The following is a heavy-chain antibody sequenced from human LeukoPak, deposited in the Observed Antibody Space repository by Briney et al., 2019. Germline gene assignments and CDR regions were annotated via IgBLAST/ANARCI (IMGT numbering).Heavy chain of an antibody. V-gene: IGHV5-51*01. J-gene: IGHJ6*02. CDR3: ARHQHYYDSSGYPSNYYYYGMDV. CDR2: IYPGDSDT. D-gene: IGHD3-22*01. Sequence: XXXXXXGWXRXXPGKGLEWMGIIYPGDSDTRYSPSFQGQVTISADKSISTAYLQWSSLKASDTAMYYCARHQHYYDSSGYPSNYYYYGMDVWGQGTTVTVSS. CDR1: XXXXX.